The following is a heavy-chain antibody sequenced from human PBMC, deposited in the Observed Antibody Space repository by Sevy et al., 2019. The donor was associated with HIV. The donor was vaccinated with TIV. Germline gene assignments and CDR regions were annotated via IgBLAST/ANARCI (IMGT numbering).Heavy chain of an antibody. CDR1: GGSMSGYY. J-gene: IGHJ6*02. D-gene: IGHD2-15*01. CDR2: FYYSRTT. V-gene: IGHV4-59*01. CDR3: ATCSPDYYYGMDV. Sequence: SETLSLTCTVSGGSMSGYYLTWIRQPPGKGLEWIGYFYYSRTTNYNPSLKSRVTISVDRSKNQFSLKLNSVTAADTAVYYCATCSPDYYYGMDVWGQGTTVTVSS.